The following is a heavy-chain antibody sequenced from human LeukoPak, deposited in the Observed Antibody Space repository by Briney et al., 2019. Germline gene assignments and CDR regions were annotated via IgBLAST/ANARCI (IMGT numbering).Heavy chain of an antibody. CDR1: GFTFSDYY. V-gene: IGHV3-11*04. Sequence: KTGGSLRLSCAASGFTFSDYYMSWIRQAPGKGLEWVSYISSSGSTIYYADSVKGRFTISRDNAKNTLYLQMNSLRAEDTAVYYCARVVSSSWTGYYYGMDVWGQGTTVTVSS. J-gene: IGHJ6*02. D-gene: IGHD6-13*01. CDR3: ARVVSSSWTGYYYGMDV. CDR2: ISSSGSTI.